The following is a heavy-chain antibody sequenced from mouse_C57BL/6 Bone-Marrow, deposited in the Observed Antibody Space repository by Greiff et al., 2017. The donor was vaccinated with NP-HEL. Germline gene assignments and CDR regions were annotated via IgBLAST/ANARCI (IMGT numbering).Heavy chain of an antibody. CDR3: AREKIYYSNYRFAY. CDR1: GYTFTDYY. Sequence: VQLQQSGPELVKPGASVKISCKASGYTFTDYYMNWVKQSHGKSLEWIGDINPNNGGTSYNQKFKGKATLTVDKSSSTAYMELRSLTSEDSAVYYCAREKIYYSNYRFAYWGQGTLVTVSA. CDR2: INPNNGGT. D-gene: IGHD2-5*01. V-gene: IGHV1-26*01. J-gene: IGHJ3*01.